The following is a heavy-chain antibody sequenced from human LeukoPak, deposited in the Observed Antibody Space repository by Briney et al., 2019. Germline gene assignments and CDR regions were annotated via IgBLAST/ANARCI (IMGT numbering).Heavy chain of an antibody. D-gene: IGHD4-23*01. CDR1: GYTFSSYA. Sequence: ASVKVSCKASGYTFSSYAIHWVRQAPGQRLEWMGWINAGDGNTKYSQKFQGRVTITADESTSTAYMELSSLRSEDTAVYYCARGRPYDYGGTLDYYYGMDVWGQGTTVTVSS. V-gene: IGHV1-3*01. CDR2: INAGDGNT. CDR3: ARGRPYDYGGTLDYYYGMDV. J-gene: IGHJ6*02.